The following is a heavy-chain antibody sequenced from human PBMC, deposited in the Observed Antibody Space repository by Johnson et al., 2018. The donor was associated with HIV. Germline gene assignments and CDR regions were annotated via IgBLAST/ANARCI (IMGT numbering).Heavy chain of an antibody. V-gene: IGHV3-30*02. CDR2: IRYDGSNK. Sequence: QVKLVESGGGVVQPGGSLRLSCAASGFTFSSYGMHWVRQAPGKGLEWVAFIRYDGSNKYYADSVKGRFTISRDNSKNTLYLQMNSLRAEDTAVYYCARESDMVSAFDFWGQGTMVTVSS. CDR1: GFTFSSYG. CDR3: ARESDMVSAFDF. D-gene: IGHD3-10*01. J-gene: IGHJ3*01.